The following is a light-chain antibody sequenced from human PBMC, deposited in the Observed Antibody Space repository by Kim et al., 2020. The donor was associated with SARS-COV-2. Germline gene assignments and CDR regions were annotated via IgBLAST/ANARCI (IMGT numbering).Light chain of an antibody. CDR3: QQYDNLPLT. CDR1: RDIRHY. CDR2: DES. Sequence: AAPGDRVTITVQASRDIRHYVHGYQLKTGKAPKILIFDESNLEARVPSRFSGSGSGTSFTFTISSLQQEDIATYYYQQYDNLPLTFGGGTKVDIK. J-gene: IGKJ4*01. V-gene: IGKV1-33*01.